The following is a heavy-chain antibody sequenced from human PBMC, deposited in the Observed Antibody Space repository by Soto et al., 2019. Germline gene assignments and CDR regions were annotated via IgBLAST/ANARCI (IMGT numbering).Heavy chain of an antibody. CDR1: GGTFSSYA. J-gene: IGHJ4*02. D-gene: IGHD6-13*01. Sequence: SVKVSCKASGGTFSSYAISWVRQAPGQGLEWMGGIIPIFGTANYAQKFQGRVTITADESTSTAYMELSSPRSEDTAVYYCASQAAAGPAFDYWGQGTLVTVSS. CDR3: ASQAAAGPAFDY. CDR2: IIPIFGTA. V-gene: IGHV1-69*13.